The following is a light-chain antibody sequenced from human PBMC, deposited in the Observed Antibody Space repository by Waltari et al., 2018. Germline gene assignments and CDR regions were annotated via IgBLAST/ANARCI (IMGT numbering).Light chain of an antibody. V-gene: IGKV1-16*01. CDR1: QGIRNS. Sequence: DIQMTQSPSSLSAFVGDRVTISGRASQGIRNSVDWFQQKPGKAPKALMYGASTLHSGVPSRFSGSGFGTDFTLTISGLQPEDLATYYCLQYDSYPRTFGQGTKVEIK. J-gene: IGKJ1*01. CDR2: GAS. CDR3: LQYDSYPRT.